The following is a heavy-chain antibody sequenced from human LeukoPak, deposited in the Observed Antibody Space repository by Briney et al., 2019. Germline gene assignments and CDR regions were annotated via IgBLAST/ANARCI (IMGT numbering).Heavy chain of an antibody. CDR2: ITSSSGTI. V-gene: IGHV3-48*02. CDR1: GFTFGTYA. CDR3: ARAIGYFDS. Sequence: GGSLRLSCAASGFTFGTYAMNWVRQPPGKGLEWLSYITSSSGTIYYADSVTGRFTIPRDNAKNSLYLQMNSLRQEDTAVYYCARAIGYFDSWGQGTLVTVSS. J-gene: IGHJ4*02. D-gene: IGHD1-26*01.